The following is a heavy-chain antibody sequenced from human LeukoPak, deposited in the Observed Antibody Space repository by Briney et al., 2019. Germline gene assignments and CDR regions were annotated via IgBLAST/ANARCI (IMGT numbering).Heavy chain of an antibody. V-gene: IGHV4-39*01. Sequence: SETLSLTCTVPGGSISSSSSSWGWIRQPQGKGLEGFGSIYYSGSTYYNPSLKSRVTISVDTSKNQFSLKLSSVTAADTAVYYCARIGIAALKLLNDYWGQGTLITVSS. CDR3: ARIGIAALKLLNDY. CDR1: GGSISSSSSS. CDR2: IYYSGST. D-gene: IGHD6-13*01. J-gene: IGHJ4*02.